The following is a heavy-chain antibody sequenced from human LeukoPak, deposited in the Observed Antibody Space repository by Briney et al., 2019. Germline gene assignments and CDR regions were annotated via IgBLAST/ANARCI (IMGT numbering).Heavy chain of an antibody. V-gene: IGHV3-48*02. J-gene: IGHJ6*02. CDR2: IRTSSNVM. Sequence: GGGPGLSCAASEFIFSDYNKKLVRQAPGEGLEWVSYIRTSSNVMYYADSVKGRFTISRDNAKNSLFLQMNSLRDGDTAVYYCAREPIHYHAMDVWGQGTAVTVSS. CDR3: AREPIHYHAMDV. CDR1: EFIFSDYN.